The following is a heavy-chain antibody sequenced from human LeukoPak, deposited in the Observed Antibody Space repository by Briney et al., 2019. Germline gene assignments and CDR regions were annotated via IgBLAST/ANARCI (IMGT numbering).Heavy chain of an antibody. Sequence: PSETLSLACTVSGAPITSSSHFWAWIRQPRGKGLEWIASIHYTGSTFYSPSLQSRVTISVDTSKNQFSLNLRSVTATDTAVYYCAREEASAGDYWGQGTLVTVSS. V-gene: IGHV4-39*01. J-gene: IGHJ4*02. CDR1: GAPITSSSHF. D-gene: IGHD6-13*01. CDR3: AREEASAGDY. CDR2: IHYTGST.